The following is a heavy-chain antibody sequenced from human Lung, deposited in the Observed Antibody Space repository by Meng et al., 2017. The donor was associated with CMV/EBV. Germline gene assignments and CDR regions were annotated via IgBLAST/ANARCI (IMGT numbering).Heavy chain of an antibody. J-gene: IGHJ4*02. V-gene: IGHV3-23*01. D-gene: IGHD2-2*01. CDR3: ARVIRRDQPYAYCSGTRCKPLDY. CDR2: ISGNGGSP. Sequence: GESLKISCAASKFTFSNYAMSWVRQAPGKGLEWVSVISGNGGSPYYADSVTGRLTISRDNSKNELYPQMNNLRAEDTALYYWARVIRRDQPYAYCSGTRCKPLDYWGQGTRVTVSS. CDR1: KFTFSNYA.